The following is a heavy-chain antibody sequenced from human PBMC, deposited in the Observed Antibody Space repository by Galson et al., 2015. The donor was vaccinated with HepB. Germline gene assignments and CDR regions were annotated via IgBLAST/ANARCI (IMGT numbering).Heavy chain of an antibody. CDR3: ARDPLYSSTWNWYFGL. Sequence: SLRLSCAASGFTFSNYNMNWVRQAPGKGLEWVSYISSSSRTIYYADSVKGRFTISRDNARNSLYLQMNSLRAEDTAVYYCARDPLYSSTWNWYFGLWGRGTLVTVSS. D-gene: IGHD6-13*01. J-gene: IGHJ2*01. V-gene: IGHV3-48*04. CDR1: GFTFSNYN. CDR2: ISSSSRTI.